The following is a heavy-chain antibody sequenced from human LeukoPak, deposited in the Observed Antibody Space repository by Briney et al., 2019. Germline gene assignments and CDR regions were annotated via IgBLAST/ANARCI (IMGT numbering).Heavy chain of an antibody. J-gene: IGHJ4*02. V-gene: IGHV4-34*01. D-gene: IGHD2-21*02. CDR3: ARGGLESHIVVVTAIGYYFDY. Sequence: SETLSLTCAVYGGSFSGYYWSWIRQPPGKGLEWIGEINHSGSTNYNPSLKSRVTISVDTSKNQFSLKLSSATAADTAVYYCARGGLESHIVVVTAIGYYFDYWGQGTLVTVSS. CDR2: INHSGST. CDR1: GGSFSGYY.